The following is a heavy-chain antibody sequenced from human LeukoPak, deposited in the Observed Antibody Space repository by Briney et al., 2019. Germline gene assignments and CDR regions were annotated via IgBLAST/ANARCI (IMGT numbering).Heavy chain of an antibody. CDR1: GYTFTDYY. D-gene: IGHD3-3*01. V-gene: IGHV1-2*02. Sequence: GASVKVSCKASGYTFTDYYMHWVRQAPGQGLEWMGWINPNSGGTNSAQKFQGRVTMTRDTSISTAYLELSRLKSDDTAVYYCARCPGVGLRFLEWLSRYGVDVWGQGTTVTVSS. CDR3: ARCPGVGLRFLEWLSRYGVDV. CDR2: INPNSGGT. J-gene: IGHJ6*02.